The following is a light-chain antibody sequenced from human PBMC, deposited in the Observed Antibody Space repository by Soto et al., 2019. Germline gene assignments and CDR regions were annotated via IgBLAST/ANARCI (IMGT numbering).Light chain of an antibody. Sequence: DVVMTQSPLSLPIIPGEPASISCRSSQTLLHSDGHNYLDWYLQKPGQSPQLLIYLGSNRASGVPDRFSGSGSGTEFTLKISRVEAEDVGIYFCMQTLQTPPWTFGQGTKVEIK. CDR3: MQTLQTPPWT. CDR1: QTLLHSDGHNY. J-gene: IGKJ1*01. V-gene: IGKV2-28*01. CDR2: LGS.